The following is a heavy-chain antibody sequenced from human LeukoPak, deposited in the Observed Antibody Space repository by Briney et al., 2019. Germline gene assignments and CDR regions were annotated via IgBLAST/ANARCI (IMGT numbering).Heavy chain of an antibody. CDR2: IYHSGST. CDR1: GYSISSGYY. V-gene: IGHV4-38-2*01. J-gene: IGHJ3*02. D-gene: IGHD1-26*01. CDR3: ARPAEPHAFDI. Sequence: PSETLSLTCAVSGYSISSGYYWGWIRQPPGKGLEWIGSIYHSGSTYYNPSLKSRVTISVDTSKNQFSLELSSVTAADTAVYYCARPAEPHAFDIWGQGTMVTVSS.